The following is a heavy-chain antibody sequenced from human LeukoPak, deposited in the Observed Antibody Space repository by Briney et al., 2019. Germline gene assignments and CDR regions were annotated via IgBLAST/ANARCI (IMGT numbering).Heavy chain of an antibody. V-gene: IGHV1-24*01. CDR1: GHTLTELS. CDR3: ATDRSRGSRFLEWCFDY. Sequence: ASVKVTCKVSGHTLTELSMHWVRQAPGKGLEWRGGFDPEDGETIYAQKFQGRVTMTEDTSTDTAYMELSSLRSEDTAGYYCATDRSRGSRFLEWCFDYGGQGTLVTVSS. J-gene: IGHJ4*02. D-gene: IGHD3-3*01. CDR2: FDPEDGET.